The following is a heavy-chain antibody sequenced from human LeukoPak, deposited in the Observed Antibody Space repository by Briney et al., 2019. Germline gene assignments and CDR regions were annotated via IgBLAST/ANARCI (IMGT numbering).Heavy chain of an antibody. V-gene: IGHV2-70*11. D-gene: IGHD3-16*01. CDR2: IDLDDDK. Sequence: SGPALVKPTQTLTLTCTFSGFSLSPSAMCVSWIRQPPWKAREWLARIDLDDDKYYSTSLKTRPTISKDTSKNQVVLTMNNMDPVDTATYYCARTTATMITHYYYYYMDVWGKGTTVTVSS. J-gene: IGHJ6*03. CDR1: GFSLSPSAMC. CDR3: ARTTATMITHYYYYYMDV.